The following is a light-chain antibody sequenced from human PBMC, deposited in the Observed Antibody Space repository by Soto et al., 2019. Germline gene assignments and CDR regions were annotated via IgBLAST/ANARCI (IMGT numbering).Light chain of an antibody. J-gene: IGKJ4*01. CDR3: QKYNTAPLT. Sequence: DIQMTQSPSSLSSSLGDRVTITCRASQGISSYLAWYQQKPGNVPKLLLYSASTLQSGVPARFSGSGSGTDFTLTISSLQPEDVATYYCQKYNTAPLTFGGGTKVEIK. CDR1: QGISSY. CDR2: SAS. V-gene: IGKV1-27*01.